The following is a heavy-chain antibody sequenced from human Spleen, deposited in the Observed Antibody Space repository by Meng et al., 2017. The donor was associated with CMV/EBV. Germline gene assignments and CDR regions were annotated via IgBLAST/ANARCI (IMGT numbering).Heavy chain of an antibody. Sequence: CKASGYTFTGYYMHWVRQAPGQGLEWMGWINPNSSGTNYAQKFQGRVTMTRDTSISTAYMELSRLRSDDTAVYYCARTFPFSGYYGYWGQGTLVTVSS. CDR3: ARTFPFSGYYGY. CDR2: INPNSSGT. V-gene: IGHV1-2*02. CDR1: GYTFTGYY. J-gene: IGHJ4*02. D-gene: IGHD3-22*01.